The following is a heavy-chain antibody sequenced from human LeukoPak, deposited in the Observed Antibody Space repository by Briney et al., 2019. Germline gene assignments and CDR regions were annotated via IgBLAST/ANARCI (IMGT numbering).Heavy chain of an antibody. Sequence: SETLSLTCTVSGGSISRNSYYWGWIRQPPGTGLEWIGSIYYSGSTYYYPSLKSRVTISIDTSKNQFSLKLSSVTAADTAVYYCARRTGFDSGHYFDYWGQGILVTVSS. CDR1: GGSISRNSYY. J-gene: IGHJ4*02. D-gene: IGHD6-19*01. CDR2: IYYSGST. CDR3: ARRTGFDSGHYFDY. V-gene: IGHV4-39*01.